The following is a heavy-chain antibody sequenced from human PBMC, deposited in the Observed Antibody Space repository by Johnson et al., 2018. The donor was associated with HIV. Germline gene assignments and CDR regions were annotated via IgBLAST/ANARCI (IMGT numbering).Heavy chain of an antibody. CDR3: EGSSDANDAFDI. CDR2: IYSGGST. D-gene: IGHD2-2*01. J-gene: IGHJ3*02. V-gene: IGHV3-66*02. CDR1: GFTFSDYY. Sequence: VQLVESGGGLVQPGGSLRLSCAASGFTFSDYYMSWIRQAPGKGLEWVSVIYSGGSTYYADSVKGRFTISRDKSKNMVYLQMNSLRAEDTAVYYCEGSSDANDAFDIWGQGTTVTVSS.